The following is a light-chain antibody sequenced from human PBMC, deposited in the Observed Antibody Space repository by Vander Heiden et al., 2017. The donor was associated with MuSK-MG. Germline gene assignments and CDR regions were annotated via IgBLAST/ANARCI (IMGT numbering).Light chain of an antibody. CDR3: QQRSNWPPLT. V-gene: IGKV3-11*01. Sequence: EIVLTQSTATLSLSPGERATLSCRASQRVSSYLAWYQQKPGQAPRLLIYDASNRATGIPARFSGSGSGTDFTLTISSLEPEDFAVYFCQQRSNWPPLTFGGGTKVEIK. J-gene: IGKJ4*01. CDR1: QRVSSY. CDR2: DAS.